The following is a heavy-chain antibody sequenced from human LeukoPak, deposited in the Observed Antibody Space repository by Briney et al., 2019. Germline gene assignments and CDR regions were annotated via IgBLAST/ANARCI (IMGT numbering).Heavy chain of an antibody. V-gene: IGHV4-34*01. CDR1: GGSFSGYY. J-gene: IGHJ4*02. CDR2: INHSGST. Sequence: SETLSLTCAVYGGSFSGYYWSWIRQPPGKGLEWIGEINHSGSTNYNPSLKSRVTISVDTSKNQFPLKLSSVTAADTAVYYCARADVNYFDYWGQGTLVTVSS. CDR3: ARADVNYFDY.